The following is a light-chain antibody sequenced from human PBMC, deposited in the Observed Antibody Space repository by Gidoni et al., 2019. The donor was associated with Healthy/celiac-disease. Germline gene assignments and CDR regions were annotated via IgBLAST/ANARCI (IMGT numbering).Light chain of an antibody. V-gene: IGKV1-5*01. Sequence: DIPMTQSPSTLSASVGDRVTITCRASQSISSWLAWYQQKPGKAPKLLIYDASSLESGVPSRFSGSGSGTEFTLTISSLQPDDFATYYCQQYNSYSPTFXGXTKVEIK. CDR1: QSISSW. CDR3: QQYNSYSPT. J-gene: IGKJ4*01. CDR2: DAS.